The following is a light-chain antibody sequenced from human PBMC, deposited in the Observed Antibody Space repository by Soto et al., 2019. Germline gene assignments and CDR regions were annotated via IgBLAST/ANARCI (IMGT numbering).Light chain of an antibody. J-gene: IGKJ2*01. CDR2: STS. CDR1: QSVSSTY. Sequence: EVVLTQSPGTLSLSPGERATLSCRASQSVSSTYLAWYQQKPGQSPRLLIYSTSSRATGIPDRFSGSGSGTDFTLTISRLEPEDFAVYYCQQYGRSPNTFGQVTKLEI. CDR3: QQYGRSPNT. V-gene: IGKV3-20*01.